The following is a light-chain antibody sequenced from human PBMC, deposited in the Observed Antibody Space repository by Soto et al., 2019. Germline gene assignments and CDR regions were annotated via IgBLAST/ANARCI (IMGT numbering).Light chain of an antibody. CDR3: AAWDDSLNGRYV. J-gene: IGLJ1*01. Sequence: QSVLTQPPSASGTPGQRVTISCSGDRSNIGSNSVNWYQQLPGTAPKLLIYSNNQRPSGVPDRFSGSKSGTSASLAISGLQSEDEADYYCAAWDDSLNGRYVFGPGTKVTV. CDR2: SNN. V-gene: IGLV1-44*01. CDR1: RSNIGSNS.